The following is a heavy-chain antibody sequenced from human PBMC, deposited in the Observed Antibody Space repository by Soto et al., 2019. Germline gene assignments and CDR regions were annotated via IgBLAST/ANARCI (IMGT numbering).Heavy chain of an antibody. V-gene: IGHV3-30*18. CDR3: AKDVYCSTTGCLRNIVHC. D-gene: IGHD2-2*01. CDR1: GFTFSNYG. CDR2: MSYDGIKK. Sequence: QVQLVESGGGVVQPGRSLRLSCAASGFTFSNYGMHWVRQAPGKGLEWVSIMSYDGIKKLYADSVKGRFTISRDNSKNTLYLQMDSLRAEDTAVYYCAKDVYCSTTGCLRNIVHCWGQGTLVTVSS. J-gene: IGHJ4*02.